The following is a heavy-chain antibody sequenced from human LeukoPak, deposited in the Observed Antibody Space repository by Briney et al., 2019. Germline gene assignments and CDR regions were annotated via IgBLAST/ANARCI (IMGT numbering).Heavy chain of an antibody. V-gene: IGHV3-30-3*01. D-gene: IGHD5-24*01. CDR1: GFTFGDYA. J-gene: IGHJ6*02. Sequence: GGSLRLSCTASGFTFGDYAMSWFRQAPGKGLEWVAVISYDGSNKYYADSVKGRFTISRDNSKNTLYLQMNSLRAEDTAVYYCARDRSGLATTFYYYYYGMDVWGQGTTVTVSS. CDR2: ISYDGSNK. CDR3: ARDRSGLATTFYYYYYGMDV.